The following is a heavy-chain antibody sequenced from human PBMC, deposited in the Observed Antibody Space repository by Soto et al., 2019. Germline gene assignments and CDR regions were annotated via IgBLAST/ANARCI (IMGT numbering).Heavy chain of an antibody. CDR2: INAGNGNT. D-gene: IGHD6-19*01. J-gene: IGHJ5*02. Sequence: ASVKVSCKASGYTFTTYAMHWVRQAPGQRLEWMGWINAGNGNTKYSQKFQGRVTITRDTSASTAYMELSSLRSEDTAVYYCARHRSVAVAGPGSFDPWGQGTLVTSPQ. V-gene: IGHV1-3*01. CDR1: GYTFTTYA. CDR3: ARHRSVAVAGPGSFDP.